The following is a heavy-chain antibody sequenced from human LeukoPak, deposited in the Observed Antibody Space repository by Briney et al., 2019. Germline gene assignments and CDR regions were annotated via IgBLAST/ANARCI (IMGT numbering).Heavy chain of an antibody. CDR3: ARETDLGAFDI. V-gene: IGHV4-30-2*01. CDR1: GGSISSGGYS. J-gene: IGHJ3*02. Sequence: SETLSLTCAVSGGSISSGGYSWSWIRQPPGKGLEWIGYIYHSGSTYYNPSLKSRVTISVDRSKNQFSLKLSSVTAADTAVYYCARETDLGAFDIWGQGTMVTVSS. CDR2: IYHSGST.